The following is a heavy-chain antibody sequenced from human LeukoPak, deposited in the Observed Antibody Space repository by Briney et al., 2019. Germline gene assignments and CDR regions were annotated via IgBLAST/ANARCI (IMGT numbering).Heavy chain of an antibody. V-gene: IGHV3-23*01. J-gene: IGHJ5*02. CDR2: IEASGGAT. CDR1: GFSFSAYA. D-gene: IGHD6-19*01. Sequence: GGSLRLSCAASGFSFSAYAMYWVRQAPGKGLEWVSSIEASGGATYYADSVKGRFTISRDNSKNTFYLQMNSLRADDTAVYYCAKGSGSGWYGWFAPWGQGTLVTVSS. CDR3: AKGSGSGWYGWFAP.